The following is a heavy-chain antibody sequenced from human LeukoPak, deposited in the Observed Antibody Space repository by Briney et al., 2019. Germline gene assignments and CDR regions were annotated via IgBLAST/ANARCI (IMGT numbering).Heavy chain of an antibody. CDR3: ARGSSLDP. CDR1: GGSFSGYY. J-gene: IGHJ5*02. V-gene: IGHV4-34*01. CDR2: INHSGST. Sequence: SETLSLTCAVYGGSFSGYYWSWIRRPPGKGLEWIGEINHSGSTNYNPSLKSRVTISVDTSKNQFSLKLSSVTAADTAVYYCARGSSLDPWGQGTLVTVSS.